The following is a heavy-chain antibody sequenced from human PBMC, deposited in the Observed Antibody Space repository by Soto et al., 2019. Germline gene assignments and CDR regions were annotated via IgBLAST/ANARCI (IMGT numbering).Heavy chain of an antibody. CDR2: INTYNGNI. J-gene: IGHJ4*02. CDR3: ARERGGYKHFDY. Sequence: QVQLVQSGAEVKKPGASVRVSCEVSGYTFTSYGISWVRQAPGQGLEWMGWINTYNGNINYAQRLQGRVTMTTDPSTGTAYMELRSLRSDDTALYYCARERGGYKHFDYWGQGTLVTVSS. D-gene: IGHD1-26*01. CDR1: GYTFTSYG. V-gene: IGHV1-18*01.